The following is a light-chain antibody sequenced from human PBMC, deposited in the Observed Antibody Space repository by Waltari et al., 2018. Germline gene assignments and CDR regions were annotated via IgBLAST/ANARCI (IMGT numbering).Light chain of an antibody. CDR2: TDN. Sequence: QSVLTQPPSASGTPGPGVTVSCSGSNSHIGRTGVSWYQQVPGTAPKLLIHTDNQRPSGVPDRFSGSKSGTSASLAISGLQSEDEAHYYCAAWDDSLNGRVFGGGTKVTVL. J-gene: IGLJ3*02. CDR3: AAWDDSLNGRV. V-gene: IGLV1-44*01. CDR1: NSHIGRTG.